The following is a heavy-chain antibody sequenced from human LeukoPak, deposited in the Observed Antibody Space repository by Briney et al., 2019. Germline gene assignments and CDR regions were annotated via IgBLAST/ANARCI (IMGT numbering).Heavy chain of an antibody. CDR3: ASPPGSLYSSGWFYFDS. CDR2: IGGGGATT. V-gene: IGHV3-23*01. Sequence: GGSLRLSCAASGFTFSNYAMSWVRHAPGKGLEWVSAIGGGGATTYYADSVKGRFTISRDNSKNTLNLQMNSLRAEDTAVYYCASPPGSLYSSGWFYFDSWGQGTRVTVSS. J-gene: IGHJ4*02. CDR1: GFTFSNYA. D-gene: IGHD6-19*01.